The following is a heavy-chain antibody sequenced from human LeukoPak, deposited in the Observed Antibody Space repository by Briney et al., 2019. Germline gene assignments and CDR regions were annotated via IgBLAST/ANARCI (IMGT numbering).Heavy chain of an antibody. CDR3: ARVTNYYYSSGYQPPGYFQH. CDR1: GGFISSSSYY. Sequence: SETLSLTCTVSGGFISSSSYYWGWLRQPRGTGVEGLGSIYYSGSTYYNPSLTSRVTISVDTSTTQFSLKLSSVTAADTAVYSCARVTNYYYSSGYQPPGYFQHWGQGTLVTVSS. V-gene: IGHV4-39*07. CDR2: IYYSGST. J-gene: IGHJ1*01. D-gene: IGHD3-22*01.